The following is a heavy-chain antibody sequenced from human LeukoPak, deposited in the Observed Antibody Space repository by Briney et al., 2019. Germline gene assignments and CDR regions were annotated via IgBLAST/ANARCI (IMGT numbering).Heavy chain of an antibody. CDR3: ARATHESDAFDI. V-gene: IGHV3-30*04. D-gene: IGHD5-12*01. CDR2: ISYDGSNK. J-gene: IGHJ3*02. CDR1: GFTFSSYA. Sequence: GGSLRLSCAASGFTFSSYAMHWVRQAPGKGLEWVAVISYDGSNKYYADSVKGRFTISRDNSKNTLYLQMNSLRAEDTAVYYCARATHESDAFDIWGQGTMVTVSS.